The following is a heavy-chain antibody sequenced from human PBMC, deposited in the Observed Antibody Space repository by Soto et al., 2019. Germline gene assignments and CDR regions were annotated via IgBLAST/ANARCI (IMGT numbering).Heavy chain of an antibody. CDR3: ARDLEMKTKNWYFDL. V-gene: IGHV1-69*12. CDR2: IIPIFGTA. CDR1: GGTFSSYA. J-gene: IGHJ2*01. Sequence: QVQLVQSGAEVKKPGSSVKVSCKASGGTFSSYAISWVRQAPGQGLEWMGGIIPIFGTANNAQKFQGRVTITADESTSTAYMELSSLRSEDPAVYYCARDLEMKTKNWYFDLWGRGTLVTVSS.